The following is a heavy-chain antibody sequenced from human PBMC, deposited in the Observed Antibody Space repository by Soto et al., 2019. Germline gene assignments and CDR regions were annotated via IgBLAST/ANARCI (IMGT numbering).Heavy chain of an antibody. CDR1: GGTFSSYA. CDR2: INPIFGNA. V-gene: IGHV1-69*06. CDR3: ARDTGDGTFDF. J-gene: IGHJ4*02. Sequence: SVKVSCKASGGTFSSYAISWVRQAPGQGLEWMGGINPIFGNANYAQKFQGRVTITRDTSASTAYMELTSLRSEDTAVYYCARDTGDGTFDFWGQGTLVTVSS. D-gene: IGHD7-27*01.